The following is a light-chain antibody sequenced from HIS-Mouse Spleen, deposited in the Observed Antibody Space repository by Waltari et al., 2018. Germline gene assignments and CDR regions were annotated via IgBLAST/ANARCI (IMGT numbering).Light chain of an antibody. J-gene: IGLJ2*01. Sequence: QSALTQPPSAAGSPGQSVTISCTGTISDVGGYNYVSWYQQHPGKAPKPMIYEVSKRPSGVPDRFSGSKSGNTASLTVSGLQAEDEADYYCSSYAGSNIVVFGGGTKLTVL. CDR1: ISDVGGYNY. CDR2: EVS. CDR3: SSYAGSNIVV. V-gene: IGLV2-8*01.